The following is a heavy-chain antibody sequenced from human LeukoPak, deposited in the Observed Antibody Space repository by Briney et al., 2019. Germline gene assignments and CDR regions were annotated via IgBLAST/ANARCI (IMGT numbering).Heavy chain of an antibody. CDR1: GGTFSSYA. CDR2: IIPIFGTA. V-gene: IGHV1-69*05. D-gene: IGHD4-23*01. J-gene: IGHJ6*03. CDR3: ARTGLGNLTPYYYYMDA. Sequence: ASVKVSCKASGGTFSSYAISWVRQAPGQGLEWMGGIIPIFGTANYAQKFQGRVTITTDESTSTAYMELSSLRSEDTAVYCCARTGLGNLTPYYYYMDAWGKGTTVTVSS.